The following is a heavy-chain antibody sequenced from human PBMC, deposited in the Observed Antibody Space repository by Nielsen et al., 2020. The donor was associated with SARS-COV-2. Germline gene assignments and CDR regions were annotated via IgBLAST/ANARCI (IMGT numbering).Heavy chain of an antibody. V-gene: IGHV4-39*07. CDR2: VFSTEST. D-gene: IGHD2-15*01. Sequence: SETLSLTCAVSGGSISSYGYYWGWIRQPPGKGLEWIGSVFSTESTYYNPSLKSRVTVSLDKSRNQFSLRLRSMTAADTAIYYCAREGGVGYCSGGSCYSDCWGQGTLVTVSS. CDR1: GGSISSYGYY. CDR3: AREGGVGYCSGGSCYSDC. J-gene: IGHJ4*01.